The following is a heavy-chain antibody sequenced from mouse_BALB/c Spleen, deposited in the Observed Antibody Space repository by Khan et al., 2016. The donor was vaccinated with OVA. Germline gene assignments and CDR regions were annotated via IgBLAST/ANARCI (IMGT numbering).Heavy chain of an antibody. CDR1: GYTFTSYW. CDR3: ASNYGSSYAMDY. D-gene: IGHD1-1*01. Sequence: QVQLKQSGAELAKPGASVKMSCKASGYTFTSYWMHWVKQRPGQGLEWIGYINPSTGYTEYNQKFKDKATLTADKSASTAYMQLSSLTSEDSAVYYCASNYGSSYAMDYWCQGTSVTVSS. J-gene: IGHJ4*01. CDR2: INPSTGYT. V-gene: IGHV1-7*01.